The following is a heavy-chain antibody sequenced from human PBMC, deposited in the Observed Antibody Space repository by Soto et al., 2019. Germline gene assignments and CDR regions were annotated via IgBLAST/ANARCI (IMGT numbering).Heavy chain of an antibody. D-gene: IGHD3-22*01. V-gene: IGHV1-46*01. CDR3: ARGPLHYYDSSGPADY. CDR2: INPSGGST. CDR1: GYTFTSYY. J-gene: IGHJ4*02. Sequence: AASVKVSCKASGYTFTSYYMHWVRQAPGQGLEWMGIINPSGGSTSYAQKFQGRVTMTRDTSTSTVYMELSSLRSEDTAVYYCARGPLHYYDSSGPADYWGQGTLVTVSS.